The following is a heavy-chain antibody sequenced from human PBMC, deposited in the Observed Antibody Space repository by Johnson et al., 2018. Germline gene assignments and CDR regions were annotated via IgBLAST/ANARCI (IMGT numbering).Heavy chain of an antibody. CDR2: ISSSSSYI. D-gene: IGHD4-23*01. J-gene: IGHJ3*02. V-gene: IGHV3-21*01. Sequence: VQLVESGGGLVKPGGSLRLSCAASGFTFSSYSMNWVRQAPGKGLEWVSSISSSSSYIYYADSVKGRFTISGDNAKNSLYLQMNSLRAEDTAVYYCARVNSRWAFDIGGQGTMVTVSS. CDR3: ARVNSRWAFDI. CDR1: GFTFSSYS.